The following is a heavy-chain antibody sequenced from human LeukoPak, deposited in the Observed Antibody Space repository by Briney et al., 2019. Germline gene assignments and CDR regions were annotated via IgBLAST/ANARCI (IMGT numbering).Heavy chain of an antibody. J-gene: IGHJ4*02. V-gene: IGHV3-7*01. CDR2: IKQDGSEK. Sequence: PGGSLRLSCAASGFTFSSYWMSWVRQAPGKGLEWVANIKQDGSEKYYVDSVKGRFTISRDNAKSSLYLQMNSLRAEDTAVYYCAREGYEALTDYWGQGTLVTVSS. CDR3: AREGYEALTDY. CDR1: GFTFSSYW. D-gene: IGHD3-3*02.